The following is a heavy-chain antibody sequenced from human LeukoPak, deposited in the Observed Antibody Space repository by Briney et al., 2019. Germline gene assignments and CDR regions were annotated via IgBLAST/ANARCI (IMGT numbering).Heavy chain of an antibody. V-gene: IGHV3-23*01. CDR1: GFNFGDYA. D-gene: IGHD4-17*01. CDR2: ISGSAGTT. J-gene: IGHJ4*02. Sequence: GGSLRLSCAASGFNFGDYAMNWVRQAPGKGLEWVSTISGSAGTTYYPDSVKGRFTISRDNSKNTLYLQMDSLRAEDTAVYYCAKDRAVIDYWGQGTLVTVSS. CDR3: AKDRAVIDY.